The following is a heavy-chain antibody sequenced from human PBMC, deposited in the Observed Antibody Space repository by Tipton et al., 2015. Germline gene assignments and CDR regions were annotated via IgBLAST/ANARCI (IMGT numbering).Heavy chain of an antibody. D-gene: IGHD2/OR15-2a*01. Sequence: LRLSCSVSGGSISTYYWTWIRQPPGKGLEWIGYIFVPGSTNFNPSLRSRVTISVDTSKNQFSLELMSVTAADTAVYFCARGQDETTSGEYFTHWGQGTLVTVSS. CDR1: GGSISTYY. V-gene: IGHV4-59*01. CDR2: IFVPGST. CDR3: ARGQDETTSGEYFTH. J-gene: IGHJ1*01.